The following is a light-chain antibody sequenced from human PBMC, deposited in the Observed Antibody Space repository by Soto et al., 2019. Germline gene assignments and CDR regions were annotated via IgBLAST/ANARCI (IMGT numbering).Light chain of an antibody. V-gene: IGKV3-11*01. Sequence: EIVLTHSPATLSLSPGERVTLSCRTSQSVSKYFAWYQQKPGRAPRLLIYDASSRATGIPARFIGSGSGTDFTLTISSLEPEDFAIYYCQQRSNWPITFGQGTRLEIK. CDR3: QQRSNWPIT. CDR2: DAS. CDR1: QSVSKY. J-gene: IGKJ5*01.